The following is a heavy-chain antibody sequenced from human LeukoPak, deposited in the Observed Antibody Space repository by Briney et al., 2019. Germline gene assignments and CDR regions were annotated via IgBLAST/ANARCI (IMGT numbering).Heavy chain of an antibody. CDR1: GYTFTSYD. V-gene: IGHV1-8*03. CDR3: ARDGQRYNWNYAARADAFDI. D-gene: IGHD1-7*01. CDR2: MNPNSGNT. J-gene: IGHJ3*02. Sequence: ASVKVSCKASGYTFTSYDINWVRQATGQGLEWMGWMNPNSGNTGYAQKFQGRVTITRNTSISTAYMELSSLRSEDTAVYYCARDGQRYNWNYAARADAFDIWGQGTMVTVSS.